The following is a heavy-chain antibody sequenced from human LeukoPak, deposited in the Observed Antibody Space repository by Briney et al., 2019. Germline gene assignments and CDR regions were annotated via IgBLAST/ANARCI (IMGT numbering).Heavy chain of an antibody. CDR2: VSPSGAGT. D-gene: IGHD6-25*01. CDR3: ASHNSGWQQTWFDF. V-gene: IGHV1-46*02. J-gene: IGHJ4*02. Sequence: GASVKVSCKASVYTFNNYYIHWVRQAPGQGLEWMAKVSPSGAGTTFAQKFQGRVTMTSDASTSTVYMELSSLTSEDTAVYYCASHNSGWQQTWFDFWGQGILVTVSS. CDR1: VYTFNNYY.